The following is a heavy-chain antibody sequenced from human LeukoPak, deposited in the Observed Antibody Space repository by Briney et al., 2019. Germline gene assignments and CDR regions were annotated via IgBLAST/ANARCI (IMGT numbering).Heavy chain of an antibody. V-gene: IGHV3-15*01. CDR3: TVGDDFDY. Sequence: GGSLRLSCTASGFTFSNGWMSWVRQAPGKGLEWVGRIKSKSDGGTIDYAAPVRGRFTISRDDSKSTVYLQMNSLKTEDTAVYYCTVGDDFDYWGLGTLVTVSS. CDR1: GFTFSNGW. D-gene: IGHD1-26*01. J-gene: IGHJ4*02. CDR2: IKSKSDGGTI.